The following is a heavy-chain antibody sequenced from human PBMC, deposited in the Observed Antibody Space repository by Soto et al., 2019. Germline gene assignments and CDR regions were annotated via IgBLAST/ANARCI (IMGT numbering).Heavy chain of an antibody. Sequence: GGSLRLSCAASGFTFSSYAMSWVRQAPGKGLEWVSAIGGSGGSTYYADSVKGRFTISRDNSKNTLYLQMNSLRAEDTAVYYCAKDQGLLLPYYYYMDVWGKGTTVTVSS. V-gene: IGHV3-23*01. CDR1: GFTFSSYA. CDR2: IGGSGGST. J-gene: IGHJ6*03. CDR3: AKDQGLLLPYYYYMDV. D-gene: IGHD2-15*01.